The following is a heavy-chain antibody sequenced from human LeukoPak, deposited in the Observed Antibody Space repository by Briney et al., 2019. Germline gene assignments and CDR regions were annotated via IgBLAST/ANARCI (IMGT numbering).Heavy chain of an antibody. CDR3: ARDITMVRGVIVFRWFDP. D-gene: IGHD3-10*01. CDR2: IYYSGST. J-gene: IGHJ5*02. CDR1: GGSISSGGYY. Sequence: SETLSLTCTVSGGSISSGGYYWSWIRQHPGKGLEWIGYIYYSGSTYYNPSLKSRVTISVDTSKHQFSLKLSSVTAADTAVYYCARDITMVRGVIVFRWFDPWGQGTLVTVSS. V-gene: IGHV4-31*03.